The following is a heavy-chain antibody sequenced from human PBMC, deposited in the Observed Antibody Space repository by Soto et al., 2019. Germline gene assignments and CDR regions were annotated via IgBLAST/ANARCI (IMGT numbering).Heavy chain of an antibody. CDR2: MSGSGGST. J-gene: IGHJ6*02. CDR1: GFTFSSYA. V-gene: IGHV3-23*01. D-gene: IGHD3-10*01. CDR3: ARDYGSGSYWTYYYYGMDV. Sequence: EVQLLESGGGLVQPGGSLRLSCAASGFTFSSYAMSWVRQAPGKGLEWVSAMSGSGGSTYYADSVKGRFTISRDNSKNTLYLQMNSLRAEDTAVYYCARDYGSGSYWTYYYYGMDVWGQGTTVTVSS.